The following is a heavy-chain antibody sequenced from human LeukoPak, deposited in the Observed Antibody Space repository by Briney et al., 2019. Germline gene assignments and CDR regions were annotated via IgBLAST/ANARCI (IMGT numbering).Heavy chain of an antibody. CDR3: ARDWVAGVPFDAFDI. CDR1: GFTLSSYW. J-gene: IGHJ3*02. D-gene: IGHD3-10*01. V-gene: IGHV3-7*03. CDR2: IKEDGSEK. Sequence: GGSLRLSCAASGFTLSSYWMSWVRQAPGKGLEWVANIKEDGSEKYYVDSVKGRFTISRDNAKNSLYLYMNSLTAEDTAVYYCARDWVAGVPFDAFDIWGQGTMVSVSS.